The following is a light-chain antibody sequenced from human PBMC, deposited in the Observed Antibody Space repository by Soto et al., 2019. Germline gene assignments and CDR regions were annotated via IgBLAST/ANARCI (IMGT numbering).Light chain of an antibody. V-gene: IGLV1-44*01. J-gene: IGLJ3*02. CDR1: SSNIGSNT. Sequence: QSVLTQPPSASGTPGQRVTISCSGSSSNIGSNTVNWYQQLPGTAPKLLIYTNNQRPSGVPDRFSGSKSGTSASLAISGLQSEDEADYYCAAWDESLNAVLFGGGTKLTVL. CDR3: AAWDESLNAVL. CDR2: TNN.